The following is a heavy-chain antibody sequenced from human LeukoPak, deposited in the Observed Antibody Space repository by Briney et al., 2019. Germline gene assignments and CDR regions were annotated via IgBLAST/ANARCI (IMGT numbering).Heavy chain of an antibody. CDR2: IYPGDSDT. CDR3: ARANYYGSGSYYGSDY. Sequence: GESLKISCKGSGYSFTSYWIGWVRQMPGKGLEWMGIIYPGDSDTRYSPSFQGQVTISADKSISTAYLQWSSLKASDTATYYCARANYYGSGSYYGSDYWGQGTLVTVSS. J-gene: IGHJ4*02. CDR1: GYSFTSYW. D-gene: IGHD3-10*01. V-gene: IGHV5-51*01.